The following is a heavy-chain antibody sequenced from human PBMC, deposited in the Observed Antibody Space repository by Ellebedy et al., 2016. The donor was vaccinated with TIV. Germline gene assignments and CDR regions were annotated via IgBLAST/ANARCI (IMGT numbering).Heavy chain of an antibody. CDR3: ARVTSSGYWYYFDY. J-gene: IGHJ4*02. D-gene: IGHD3-22*01. Sequence: GESLKISCAASGFTFRSYSMNWVRQAPGKGLEWVSYISSSSSTIYYADSVKGRFTVSRDNAKNSLYLQMNSLRAEDTAVYYCARVTSSGYWYYFDYWGQGALVTVSS. V-gene: IGHV3-48*04. CDR2: ISSSSSTI. CDR1: GFTFRSYS.